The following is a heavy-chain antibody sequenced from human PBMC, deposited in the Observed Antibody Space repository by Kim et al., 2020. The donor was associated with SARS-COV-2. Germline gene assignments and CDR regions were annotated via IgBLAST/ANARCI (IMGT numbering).Heavy chain of an antibody. CDR3: VXYGXXXGAVH. V-gene: IGHV3-64D*06. CDR1: GFTFSDYA. CDR2: TTRDGDGS. J-gene: IGHJ4*02. D-gene: IGHD3-10*01. Sequence: GGSLRLSCSASGFTFSDYAIHWVRRAPGMGLQYVSATTRDGDGSFYADSVKDRFSIFRDNSKNTLFLQMSGLRIEDTAIYYCVXYGXXXGAVHWGQGTLVSVS.